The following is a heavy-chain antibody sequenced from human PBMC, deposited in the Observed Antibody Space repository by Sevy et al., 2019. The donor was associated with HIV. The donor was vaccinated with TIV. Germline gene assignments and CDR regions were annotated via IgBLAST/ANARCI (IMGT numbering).Heavy chain of an antibody. D-gene: IGHD6-19*01. V-gene: IGHV1-2*02. J-gene: IGHJ6*02. CDR3: ASGTGLVSYYYYYGMDV. Sequence: ASVKVSCKASGYTFTGYYMHWVRQAPGQGLEWMGWINPNSGGTNYAQKFQGRVTMTRDTSISTAYMELSRLRSDDTAVYYCASGTGLVSYYYYYGMDVWGQGTTVTVSS. CDR2: INPNSGGT. CDR1: GYTFTGYY.